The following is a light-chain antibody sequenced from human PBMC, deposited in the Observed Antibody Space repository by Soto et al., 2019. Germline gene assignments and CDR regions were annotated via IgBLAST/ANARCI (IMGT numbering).Light chain of an antibody. CDR3: FSYAGNSVYV. CDR2: EGT. CDR1: SSDVGSYNL. Sequence: QSVLAQPASVSGSPGQSITISCTGTSSDVGSYNLVSWFQQLPGKVPKLIIYEGTKRPSGVSDRFSGSKSGYTASLTISGLQAEDAAYYYCFSYAGNSVYVFGTGTKVTVL. J-gene: IGLJ1*01. V-gene: IGLV2-23*01.